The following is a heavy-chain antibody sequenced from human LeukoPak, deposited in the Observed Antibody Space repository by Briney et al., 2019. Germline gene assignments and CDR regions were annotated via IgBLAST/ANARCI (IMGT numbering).Heavy chain of an antibody. D-gene: IGHD5-12*01. CDR2: IYYRGST. Sequence: PSETLSLTCTVSGGSISSYYWSWIRQPPGKGLEWIGYIYYRGSTNYNPSLKSRVTISVDTSKNQFSLKLSSVTAADTAVYYCAREIVATGDNWFDPWGQGTLVTVSS. CDR1: GGSISSYY. V-gene: IGHV4-59*01. CDR3: AREIVATGDNWFDP. J-gene: IGHJ5*02.